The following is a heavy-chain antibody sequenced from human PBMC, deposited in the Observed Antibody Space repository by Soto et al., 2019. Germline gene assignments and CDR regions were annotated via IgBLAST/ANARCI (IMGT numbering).Heavy chain of an antibody. J-gene: IGHJ3*02. D-gene: IGHD1-26*01. CDR1: GFTFSSHW. CDR2: INSDGSTT. V-gene: IGHV3-74*01. Sequence: EVQLVESGGGLVQPGGSLRLSCAASGFTFSSHWMHWVRQVPGKGLVWVSRINSDGSTTTYADSVKGRFTISRDHAKDTLYLQMNSLRAEDTVVYSCARGQEGGSYFLAFDIWGQGTMVTVSS. CDR3: ARGQEGGSYFLAFDI.